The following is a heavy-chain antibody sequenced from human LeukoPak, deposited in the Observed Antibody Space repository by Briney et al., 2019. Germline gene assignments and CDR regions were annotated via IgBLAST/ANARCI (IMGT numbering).Heavy chain of an antibody. CDR2: ISYDGSNK. CDR3: ARDRAAISYYYYYMDV. D-gene: IGHD2-2*01. CDR1: GFTFSSYA. Sequence: GGSLRLSCAASGFTFSSYAMHWVRQAPGKGLEWVAVISYDGSNKYYADSVKGRFTISRDNSKNTLYLQMNSLRAEDTAVYYCARDRAAISYYYYYMDVWGKGTTVTVSS. V-gene: IGHV3-30-3*01. J-gene: IGHJ6*03.